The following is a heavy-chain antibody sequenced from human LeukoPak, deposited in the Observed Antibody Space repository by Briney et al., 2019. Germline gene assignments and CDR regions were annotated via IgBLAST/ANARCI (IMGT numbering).Heavy chain of an antibody. CDR2: IYYSGST. CDR1: GGSISSYY. Sequence: PSETLSLTCTVSGGSISSYYWSWIRQPPGKGLEWIGYIYYSGSTNYNPSLKSRVTISVDTSKNQFSQKLSSVTAADTAVYYCARVGGMVRGSFDCWGQGTLVTVSS. D-gene: IGHD3-10*01. CDR3: ARVGGMVRGSFDC. J-gene: IGHJ4*02. V-gene: IGHV4-59*01.